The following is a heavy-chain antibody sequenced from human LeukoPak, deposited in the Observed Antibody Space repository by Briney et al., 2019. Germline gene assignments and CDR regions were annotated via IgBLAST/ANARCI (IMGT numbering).Heavy chain of an antibody. Sequence: APVKVSCKASGFTFTSYDINWVRQATGQGLEWMGWMNPNSGNTGYAQKFQGRVTMTRNTSISTAYMELSSLRSEDTAVYYCARIVDYGDHGDYWGQGTMVTVSS. CDR3: ARIVDYGDHGDY. V-gene: IGHV1-8*01. CDR2: MNPNSGNT. J-gene: IGHJ4*02. CDR1: GFTFTSYD. D-gene: IGHD4-17*01.